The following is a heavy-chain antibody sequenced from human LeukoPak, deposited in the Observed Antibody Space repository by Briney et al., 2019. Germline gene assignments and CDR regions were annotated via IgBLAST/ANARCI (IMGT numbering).Heavy chain of an antibody. Sequence: PSETLSLTCSVSGASLTRPTYYQWSWIRQPAGKGMGLIRSLFCTGNSTPNPSRKSQITMTLDTTKSQFSVKQHSVTAEDSPVYYCSIFKSGGFSYFDSWGQGTLVAVS. CDR2: LFCTGNS. D-gene: IGHD3-3*01. CDR1: GASLTRPTYY. CDR3: SIFKSGGFSYFDS. V-gene: IGHV4-61*01. J-gene: IGHJ4*02.